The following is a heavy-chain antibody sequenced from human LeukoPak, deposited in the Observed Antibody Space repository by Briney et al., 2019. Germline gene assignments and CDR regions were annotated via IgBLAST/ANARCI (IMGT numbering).Heavy chain of an antibody. J-gene: IGHJ4*02. D-gene: IGHD3-16*01. CDR2: INEDETAK. CDR1: EFTFSNYW. V-gene: IGHV3-7*03. CDR3: VKDERDAYYEF. Sequence: GGSLRLSCAASEFTFSNYWMTWVRQAPGKGLEWVANINEDETAKYYVGSVKGRFTISGDNAKNSLYLQMNSLRAEDTAIYYCVKDERDAYYEFWGQGTLVTVSS.